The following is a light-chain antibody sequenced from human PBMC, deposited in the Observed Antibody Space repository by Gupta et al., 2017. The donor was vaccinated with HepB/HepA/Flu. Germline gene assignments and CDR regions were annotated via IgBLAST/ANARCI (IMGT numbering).Light chain of an antibody. Sequence: EIVLTQSPATLSLSPGDRATLSCRASQSVNSNSLAWYQQKPGQAPWLLIYGASNRATGIADRFSGSGSGTDFTLTISRLEPEDFAIYYCQQYGSPLPWTFGQGTKVEIK. CDR3: QQYGSPLPWT. J-gene: IGKJ1*01. V-gene: IGKV3-20*01. CDR2: GAS. CDR1: QSVNSNS.